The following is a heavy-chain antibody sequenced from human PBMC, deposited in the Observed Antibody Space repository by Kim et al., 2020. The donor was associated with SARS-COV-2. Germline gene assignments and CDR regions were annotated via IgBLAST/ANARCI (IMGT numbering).Heavy chain of an antibody. Sequence: ATEYAASVQGRFTISRDDSKNTAYLQMNSLKTDDTAVYYCTGLSRSVHDYWGQGTLVTVSS. V-gene: IGHV3-73*01. CDR3: TGLSRSVHDY. D-gene: IGHD6-6*01. CDR2: AT. J-gene: IGHJ4*02.